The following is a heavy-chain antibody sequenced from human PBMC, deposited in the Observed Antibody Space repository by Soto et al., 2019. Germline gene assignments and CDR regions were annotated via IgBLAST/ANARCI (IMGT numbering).Heavy chain of an antibody. CDR3: AHRPTSTDDFYFDY. Sequence: QITLTEPGPTLVTPTQTLTLTCSFSGFSLTTSGVAVGWFRQPPGKAPEWLALFYWNEDKRYSPSLRSRLTVTGDSSKNPVVLTLANVDPVDSGTYYCAHRPTSTDDFYFDYWGQGTLVTVSS. CDR2: FYWNEDK. D-gene: IGHD2-21*02. J-gene: IGHJ4*02. CDR1: GFSLTTSGVA. V-gene: IGHV2-5*01.